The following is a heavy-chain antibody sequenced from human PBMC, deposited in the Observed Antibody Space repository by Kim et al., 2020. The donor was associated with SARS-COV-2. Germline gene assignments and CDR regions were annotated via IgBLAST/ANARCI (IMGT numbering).Heavy chain of an antibody. D-gene: IGHD3-3*01. CDR2: ISSDGSST. CDR3: ARGFCRNGFDV. Sequence: GGSLRLSCAASGFTFNDYWINWVRQAPGKGLVWVSRISSDGSSTNYADSVKGRFTMSRDNAENTVYLQMNSLRAEDTAVYYCARGFCRNGFDVWGQGTTVTVSS. V-gene: IGHV3-74*01. CDR1: GFTFNDYW. J-gene: IGHJ6*02.